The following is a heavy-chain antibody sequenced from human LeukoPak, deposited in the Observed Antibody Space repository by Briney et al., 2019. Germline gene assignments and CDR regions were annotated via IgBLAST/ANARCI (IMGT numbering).Heavy chain of an antibody. CDR2: IYPGDSDT. Sequence: GGSLQIPSKGSGYSFISYWSGWVRRLPGKGREGLGIIYPGDSDTRYSPSFQGQVTISADKSISTAFLQWGSLKASDTAMYYCARREYSNSNSYDYWGQGTLVTVSS. D-gene: IGHD6-6*01. J-gene: IGHJ4*02. CDR3: ARREYSNSNSYDY. V-gene: IGHV5-51*01. CDR1: GYSFISYW.